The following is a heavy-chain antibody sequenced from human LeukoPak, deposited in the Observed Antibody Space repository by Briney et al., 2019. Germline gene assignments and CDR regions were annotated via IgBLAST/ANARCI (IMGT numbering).Heavy chain of an antibody. CDR1: GDSVTSYY. D-gene: IGHD2-8*02. CDR2: VSSDGTT. CDR3: ARLDCTGDGCYNH. Sequence: SETLSLTCSVSGDSVTSYYWSWIRQPPGKGLEWIGYVSSDGTTNYTPSLRSRVIMSVDTAKNHISLSLTSLAAADTAIYYCARLDCTGDGCYNHWGQGTLVTVSS. J-gene: IGHJ4*02. V-gene: IGHV4-59*08.